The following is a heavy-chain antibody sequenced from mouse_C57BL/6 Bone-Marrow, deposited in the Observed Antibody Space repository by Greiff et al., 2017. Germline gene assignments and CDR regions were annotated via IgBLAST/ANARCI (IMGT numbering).Heavy chain of an antibody. CDR2: ISNLAYSI. Sequence: EVKLVESGGGLVQPGGSLKLSCAASGFTFSDYGMAWVRQAPRKGPEWVAFISNLAYSIYYADSVTGRFTISREDAKNTLYLEMSSLRSEDTAMYYCARSLPQGYFDVWGTGTTVTVSS. V-gene: IGHV5-15*04. CDR3: ARSLPQGYFDV. D-gene: IGHD6-2*01. J-gene: IGHJ1*03. CDR1: GFTFSDYG.